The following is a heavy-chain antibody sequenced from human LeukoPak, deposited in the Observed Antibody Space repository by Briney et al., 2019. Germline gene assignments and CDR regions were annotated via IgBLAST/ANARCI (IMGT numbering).Heavy chain of an antibody. CDR2: ISAYNDNT. CDR3: ARWEPGRPDAFDI. D-gene: IGHD1-26*01. CDR1: GGTFSSYA. V-gene: IGHV1-18*01. Sequence: GASVKVSCKASGGTFSSYAISWVRQAPGQGLEWMGWISAYNDNTNYAQKLQGRVTMTTDTSTSTAYMEVRSLRSDDTALYYCARWEPGRPDAFDIWGQGTMVTVSS. J-gene: IGHJ3*02.